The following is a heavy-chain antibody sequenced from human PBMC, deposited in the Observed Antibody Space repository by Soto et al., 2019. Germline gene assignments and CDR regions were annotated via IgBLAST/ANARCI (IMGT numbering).Heavy chain of an antibody. D-gene: IGHD6-6*01. CDR2: IGFRGDST. J-gene: IGHJ4*02. Sequence: GGSLRLSCAASGFPFSSYAMSWVRHAPDKGLEWVSAIGFRGDSTYYADSVKGRFTISRDNSKNTLYLQVNSLRAEDTAVYYCARKFSSSSFYFDYWGQGTLVTVSS. CDR1: GFPFSSYA. V-gene: IGHV3-23*01. CDR3: ARKFSSSSFYFDY.